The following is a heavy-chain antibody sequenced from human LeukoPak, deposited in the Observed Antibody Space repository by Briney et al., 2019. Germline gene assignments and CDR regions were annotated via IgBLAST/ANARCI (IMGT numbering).Heavy chain of an antibody. V-gene: IGHV4-39*07. CDR3: ATDCSGGSCYSSAFDY. D-gene: IGHD2-15*01. Sequence: SETLSLTCTVSGGSISSSSYYWGWIRQPPGKGLEWIGSSYYSGSTYYNPSLKSRVTISVDTSKNQFSLKLSSVTAADTAVYYCATDCSGGSCYSSAFDYWGQGTLVTVSS. J-gene: IGHJ4*02. CDR1: GGSISSSSYY. CDR2: SYYSGST.